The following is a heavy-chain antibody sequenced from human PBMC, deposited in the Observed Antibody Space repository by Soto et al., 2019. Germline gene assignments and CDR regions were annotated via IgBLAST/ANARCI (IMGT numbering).Heavy chain of an antibody. D-gene: IGHD3-22*01. J-gene: IGHJ4*02. CDR3: AKDRLDFDY. CDR2: IYYTGNT. V-gene: IGHV4-31*03. Sequence: NPSETLSLTCSVSGGSISSGGNYWSWIRQQPGKGLEWIGYIYYTGNTYYNPSLQSRLTMSVDTSMNQFSLKLSSVTAADTAVYYCAKDRLDFDYWGQGTLVTVSS. CDR1: GGSISSGGNY.